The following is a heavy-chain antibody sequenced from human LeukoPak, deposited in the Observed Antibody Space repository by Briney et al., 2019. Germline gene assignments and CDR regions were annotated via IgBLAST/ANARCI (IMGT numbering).Heavy chain of an antibody. CDR3: ATGASKVTTDFANY. V-gene: IGHV5-10-1*01. CDR2: IDPSDSYT. D-gene: IGHD4-17*01. Sequence: GASLTISCKRSESRFTNYWISWVRQLPGKGLEWMGRIDPSDSYTKYSPSFEGHVTISVDKSISTAFLQWSSLKASDSAMYYCATGASKVTTDFANYWGQGSQVAVSS. CDR1: ESRFTNYW. J-gene: IGHJ4*02.